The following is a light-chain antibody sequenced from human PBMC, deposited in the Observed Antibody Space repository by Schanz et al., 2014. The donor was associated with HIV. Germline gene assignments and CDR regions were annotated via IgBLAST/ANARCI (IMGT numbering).Light chain of an antibody. CDR3: TSYTNSDAWV. CDR1: SSDLGGYNY. Sequence: QSVLTQPASVSGSPGQSITISCTGTSSDLGGYNYLSWYQQHPGKAPKLMIYDVSNRPSGVSNRFSGSKSGNTASLTISGLQAEDEADYYCTSYTNSDAWVFGGGTKPTVL. V-gene: IGLV2-14*01. CDR2: DVS. J-gene: IGLJ3*02.